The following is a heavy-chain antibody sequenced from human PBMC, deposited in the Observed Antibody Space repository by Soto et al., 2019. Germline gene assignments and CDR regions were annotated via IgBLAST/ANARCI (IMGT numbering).Heavy chain of an antibody. V-gene: IGHV4-59*01. CDR1: GGSISSYY. Sequence: SETLSLTCTVSGGSISSYYWSWIRQPPGKGLEWIGYIYYSGSTNYNPSLKSRVTISVDTSKNQFSLKLSSVTAADTAVYYCARVFPYYYDSSGYLRYYYYGMDVWGKGTTVTVSS. J-gene: IGHJ6*04. CDR2: IYYSGST. CDR3: ARVFPYYYDSSGYLRYYYYGMDV. D-gene: IGHD3-22*01.